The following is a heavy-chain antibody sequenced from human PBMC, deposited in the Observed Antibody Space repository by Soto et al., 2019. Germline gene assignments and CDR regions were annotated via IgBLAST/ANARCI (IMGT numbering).Heavy chain of an antibody. Sequence: QVQLQESGPGLVKPSDTLSLTCAVSGYSISSSNWWGWIRQPPGKGLEWIGYIYYSGTTYYNPSLTSRVPASVDTSRNQCALTLTSVTAGDTAGYSWARREGQGPSDYGGQGTLVTVSS. V-gene: IGHV4-28*01. CDR2: IYYSGTT. CDR3: ARREGQGPSDY. D-gene: IGHD1-26*01. CDR1: GYSISSSNW. J-gene: IGHJ4*02.